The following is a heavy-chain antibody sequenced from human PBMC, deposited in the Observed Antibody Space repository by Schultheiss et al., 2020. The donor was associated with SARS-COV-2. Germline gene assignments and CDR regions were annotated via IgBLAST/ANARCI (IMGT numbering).Heavy chain of an antibody. D-gene: IGHD2-15*01. CDR3: ARERGGPYYYYYYMDV. Sequence: SQTLSLTCAISGDSVSSNSVAWNWIRQSPSRGLEWLGRTYYRSKWKNDYAVSVKSRITINSDTSKNQFSLQLNSVTPEDTAVYYCARERGGPYYYYYYMDVWGKGTTVTVSS. V-gene: IGHV6-1*01. CDR1: GDSVSSNSVA. CDR2: TYYRSKWKN. J-gene: IGHJ6*03.